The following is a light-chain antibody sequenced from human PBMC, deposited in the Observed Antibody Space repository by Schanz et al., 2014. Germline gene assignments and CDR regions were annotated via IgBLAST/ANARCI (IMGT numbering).Light chain of an antibody. CDR1: SSDVGAYNY. Sequence: QSALTQPASVSGAPGQSITISCNGTSSDVGAYNYVSWYQQHPGKAPKLMIYDVTYRPSGVSNRFSGSKSGNTASLTISGLLAEDEADYYCSSYRSSNTVVFGGGTKLTV. J-gene: IGLJ2*01. CDR2: DVT. V-gene: IGLV2-14*03. CDR3: SSYRSSNTVV.